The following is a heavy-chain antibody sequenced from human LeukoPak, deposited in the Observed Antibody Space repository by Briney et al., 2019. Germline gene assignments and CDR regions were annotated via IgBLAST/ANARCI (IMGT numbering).Heavy chain of an antibody. V-gene: IGHV1-58*02. CDR3: ARNRVVGAPNFDY. Sequence: GASVKVSCKASGFTFSSSAMQWVRQARGQRLEWIGWIVVGSGNTNYAQKFQERVTITRDMSTSTAYMELSSLRSEDTAVYYCARNRVVGAPNFDYWGQGTLVTVFS. CDR1: GFTFSSSA. CDR2: IVVGSGNT. D-gene: IGHD1-26*01. J-gene: IGHJ4*02.